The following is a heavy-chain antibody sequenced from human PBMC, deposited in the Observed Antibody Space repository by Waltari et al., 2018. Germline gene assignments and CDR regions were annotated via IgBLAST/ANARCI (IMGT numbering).Heavy chain of an antibody. D-gene: IGHD3-22*01. V-gene: IGHV4-39*07. CDR1: GGSISSSSYY. CDR2: IYYSGST. Sequence: QLQLQESGPGLVKPSETLSLTCTVSGGSISSSSYYWGWIRQPPGKGLEWIGSIYYSGSTYYNPSLKSRVTIPVDTSKNQFSLKLSSVTAADTAVYYCASDPYYDSRGGWFDPWGQGTLVTVSS. CDR3: ASDPYYDSRGGWFDP. J-gene: IGHJ5*02.